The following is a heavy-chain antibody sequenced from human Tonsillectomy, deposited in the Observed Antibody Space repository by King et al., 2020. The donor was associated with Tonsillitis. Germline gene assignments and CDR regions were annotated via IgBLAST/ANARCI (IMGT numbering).Heavy chain of an antibody. V-gene: IGHV4-34*01. Sequence: VQLQQWGAGLLKPSETLSLTCAVYGESFSGYSWSWIRQPPGKGLEWIGEISPSGSTNFNPSLTSRVTISVDTSKIQFSLNLSSVTAADTAVYYCARGRGAMVPYYFYGMDVWGQGTTVTVSS. J-gene: IGHJ6*02. D-gene: IGHD5-18*01. CDR2: ISPSGST. CDR3: ARGRGAMVPYYFYGMDV. CDR1: GESFSGYS.